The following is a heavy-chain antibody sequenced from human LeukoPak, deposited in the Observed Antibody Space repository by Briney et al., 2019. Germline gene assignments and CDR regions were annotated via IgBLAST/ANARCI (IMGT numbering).Heavy chain of an antibody. V-gene: IGHV4-34*01. D-gene: IGHD3-10*01. CDR1: GGSFSGYY. Sequence: SETLSLTCAVYGGSFSGYYWSWIRQPPGKGREWIGEINHSGSTNYNPSLKRRVTISVDTSKNQFSLKLSSVTAADTAVYYCARQNTGSYYRYMDVWGKGTTVTISS. CDR2: INHSGST. CDR3: ARQNTGSYYRYMDV. J-gene: IGHJ6*03.